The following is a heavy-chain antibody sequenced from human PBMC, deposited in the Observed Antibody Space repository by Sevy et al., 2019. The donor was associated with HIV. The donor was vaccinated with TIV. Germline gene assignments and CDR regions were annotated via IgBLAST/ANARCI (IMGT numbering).Heavy chain of an antibody. CDR3: AKDWGYYDSSGYYPDD. CDR2: ISGSGGST. CDR1: GFTFSSYA. J-gene: IGHJ4*02. D-gene: IGHD3-22*01. Sequence: GGSLRLSCAASGFTFSSYAMSWVRQAPGKGLEWVSAISGSGGSTYYADSVKGRFTISRDNSKNTLYLQMISLRAEDTAVYYCAKDWGYYDSSGYYPDDWGQGTLVTVSS. V-gene: IGHV3-23*01.